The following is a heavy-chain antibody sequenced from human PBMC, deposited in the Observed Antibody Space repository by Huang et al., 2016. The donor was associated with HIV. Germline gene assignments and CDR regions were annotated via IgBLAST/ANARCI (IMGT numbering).Heavy chain of an antibody. V-gene: IGHV1-69*13. CDR1: GGTFSKYA. CDR2: IIPMFCTP. J-gene: IGHJ4*02. Sequence: QVQLVQSGAEVKTPGSSVKVSCKASGGTFSKYAISWVRQAPGQELEGMGGIIPMFCTPNYARKFQGRVTITADDSTSTTYVEVSSLRSEDTALYYCARGQLGSYGDYDVLYWGQGTLVTVSS. D-gene: IGHD4-17*01. CDR3: ARGQLGSYGDYDVLY.